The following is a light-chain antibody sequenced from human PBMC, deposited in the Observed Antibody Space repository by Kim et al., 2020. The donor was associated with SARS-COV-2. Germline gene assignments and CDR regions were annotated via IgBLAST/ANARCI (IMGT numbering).Light chain of an antibody. V-gene: IGLV3-21*04. Sequence: PGQTARITCGGDNIASKSVPWYQQKPGQAPVLVIYYDSDRPSGIPERFSGSNSGNTATLTISRVEAGDEADYYCQVWDSSSDHVVFGGGTQLTVL. CDR2: YDS. J-gene: IGLJ7*01. CDR1: NIASKS. CDR3: QVWDSSSDHVV.